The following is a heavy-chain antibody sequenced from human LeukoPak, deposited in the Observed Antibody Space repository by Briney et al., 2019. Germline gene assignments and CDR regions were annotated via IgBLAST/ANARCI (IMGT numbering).Heavy chain of an antibody. D-gene: IGHD3-22*01. Sequence: GGSLRLSCAVSGLTLSNYGMSWVRQAPGKGLEWVAGISGSGGGTYYADSVKGRFTISRDNPKNTLYLQMNSLRAEDTAVYFCAKRGVVIRVILVGFHKEAYYFDSWGQGALVTVSS. V-gene: IGHV3-23*01. CDR3: AKRGVVIRVILVGFHKEAYYFDS. CDR2: ISGSGGGT. J-gene: IGHJ4*02. CDR1: GLTLSNYG.